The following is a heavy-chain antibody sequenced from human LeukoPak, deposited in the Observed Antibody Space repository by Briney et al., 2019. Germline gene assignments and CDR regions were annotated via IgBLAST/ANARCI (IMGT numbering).Heavy chain of an antibody. CDR2: IYAGGTT. Sequence: GGSLRLSCAASGFTFDDYGMSWVRQAPGKGLEWVSVIYAGGTTYYADSVKGRFTISRDDSKNTLYLQMNSLRAEDTAVYYCARGAPLRYFDWLSTDYWGQGTLVTVSS. D-gene: IGHD3-9*01. CDR3: ARGAPLRYFDWLSTDY. J-gene: IGHJ4*02. CDR1: GFTFDDYG. V-gene: IGHV3-66*01.